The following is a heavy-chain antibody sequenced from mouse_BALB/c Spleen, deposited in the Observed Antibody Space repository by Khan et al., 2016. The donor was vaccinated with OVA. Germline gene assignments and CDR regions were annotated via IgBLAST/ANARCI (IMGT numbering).Heavy chain of an antibody. CDR3: ARPPYLSETLDH. J-gene: IGHJ4*01. Sequence: QIQLVQSGPELKKPGETVKISCKASGYSFTNYGMNWVKQSPGKALKWMGWINTYTGTPTYADDFTGRFAFSLETSASTAYLQINNLKKDDTATYFCARPPYLSETLDHRGQGTSGTVSS. CDR1: GYSFTNYG. CDR2: INTYTGTP. D-gene: IGHD2-10*01. V-gene: IGHV9-3-1*01.